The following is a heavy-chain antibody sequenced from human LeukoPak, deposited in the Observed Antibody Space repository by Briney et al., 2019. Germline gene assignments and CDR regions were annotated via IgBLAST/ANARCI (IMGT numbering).Heavy chain of an antibody. D-gene: IGHD2-21*02. CDR3: ARDSPVTGDAFDI. CDR2: IYYSGST. Sequence: SETLSLTCTVSGGSISSSSYYWGWIRQPPGKGLEWIGYIYYSGSTYYNPSLKSRVTISVDTSKNQFPLKLSSVTAADTAVYYCARDSPVTGDAFDIWGQGTMVTVSS. CDR1: GGSISSSSYY. J-gene: IGHJ3*02. V-gene: IGHV4-31*03.